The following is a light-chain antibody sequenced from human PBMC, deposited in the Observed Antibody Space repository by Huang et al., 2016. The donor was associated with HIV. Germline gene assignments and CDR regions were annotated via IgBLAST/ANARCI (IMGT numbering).Light chain of an antibody. Sequence: EIVMTQSPATLSVSPGERATLSYRASQSVNSNLAWYQQKPGQAPRLLIYGASTRATGIPATFSGSGSGTEFTLTISSLQSEDFAVYYCQQYNNWPPLTFGGGTKVEIK. J-gene: IGKJ4*01. V-gene: IGKV3-15*01. CDR1: QSVNSN. CDR2: GAS. CDR3: QQYNNWPPLT.